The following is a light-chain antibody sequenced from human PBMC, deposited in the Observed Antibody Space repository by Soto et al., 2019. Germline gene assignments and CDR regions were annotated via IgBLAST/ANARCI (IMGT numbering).Light chain of an antibody. Sequence: EIVMTQSPATLSVSPGERATLSCRASQSVSSNFAWYQQKPGQAPRLLIYGASTRATGIPARFRGSGSGTEFTLTISRLQSEDFAVYYCQQYNKWPPWTFGQGTKVEIK. CDR3: QQYNKWPPWT. V-gene: IGKV3-15*01. J-gene: IGKJ1*01. CDR1: QSVSSN. CDR2: GAS.